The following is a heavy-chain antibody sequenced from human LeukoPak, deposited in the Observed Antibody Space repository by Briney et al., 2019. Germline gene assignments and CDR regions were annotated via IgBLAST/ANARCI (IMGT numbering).Heavy chain of an antibody. CDR3: ARGYLYYYDVSGYPFDY. CDR2: INPNSGDT. D-gene: IGHD3-22*01. Sequence: ASVKVSCKASGYTFTDYYKHWVRQAPGQGLEWMGWINPNSGDTNYAQKFQGRVTMTRDTSISTAYMELRRLRSDDTAVYYCARGYLYYYDVSGYPFDYWGQGTLVTVSS. V-gene: IGHV1-2*02. J-gene: IGHJ4*02. CDR1: GYTFTDYY.